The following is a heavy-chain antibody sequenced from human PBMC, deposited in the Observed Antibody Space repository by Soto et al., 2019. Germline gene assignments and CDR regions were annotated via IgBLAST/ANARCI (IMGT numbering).Heavy chain of an antibody. CDR3: ASRGERNLYYFDY. CDR2: IIPIFGTA. D-gene: IGHD4-17*01. V-gene: IGHV1-69*13. J-gene: IGHJ4*02. CDR1: GGTFSSYA. Sequence: SVKVSCKASGGTFSSYAISWVRQAPGQGLEWMGGIIPIFGTANYAQKFQGRVTITADESTSTAYMELSSLRSEDTAVYYCASRGERNLYYFDYWGQGTLVTVSS.